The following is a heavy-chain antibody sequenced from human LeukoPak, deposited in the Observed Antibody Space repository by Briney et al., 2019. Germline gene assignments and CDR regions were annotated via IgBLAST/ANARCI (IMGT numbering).Heavy chain of an antibody. Sequence: SETLSLTCTVSGGSISSYYWSWIRQPPGKGLEWIGYIHYSGSTNYNPSLKSRVTISVDTSKNQFSLKLSSVTAADTAVYYCARGYYYDSSGYYPFDYWGQGTLVTVSS. CDR1: GGSISSYY. D-gene: IGHD3-22*01. CDR2: IHYSGST. V-gene: IGHV4-59*01. J-gene: IGHJ4*02. CDR3: ARGYYYDSSGYYPFDY.